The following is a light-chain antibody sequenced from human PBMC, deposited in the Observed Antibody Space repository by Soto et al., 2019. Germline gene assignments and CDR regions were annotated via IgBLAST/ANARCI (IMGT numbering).Light chain of an antibody. Sequence: QSALAQPPSVSGAPGQRVTISCTGSSSNIGAGYDVHWYQQLPGTAPKILIYGNTNRPSGVPDRFSGSKSGTSASLAITGLQAEDEADYHCQSYDSSLSVNYVFGTGTKVTVL. V-gene: IGLV1-40*01. CDR3: QSYDSSLSVNYV. CDR2: GNT. CDR1: SSNIGAGYD. J-gene: IGLJ1*01.